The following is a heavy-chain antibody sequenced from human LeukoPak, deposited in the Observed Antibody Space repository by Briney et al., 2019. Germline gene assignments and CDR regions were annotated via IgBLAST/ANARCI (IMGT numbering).Heavy chain of an antibody. D-gene: IGHD3-10*01. CDR3: ARDRDVWFGEPTFDY. CDR2: ISAYNSNT. Sequence: GASVKVSCKASGYTFTSYGISWVRQAPGQGLEWMGWISAYNSNTNYAQKLQGRVTMTTDTSTSTAYMELRSLRSDDTAVYYCARDRDVWFGEPTFDYWGQGTLVTVSS. J-gene: IGHJ4*02. CDR1: GYTFTSYG. V-gene: IGHV1-18*01.